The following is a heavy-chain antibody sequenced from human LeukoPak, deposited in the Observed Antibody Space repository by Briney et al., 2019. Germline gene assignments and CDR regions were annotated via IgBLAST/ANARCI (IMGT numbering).Heavy chain of an antibody. Sequence: SETLSLTCTVSGVSISSYYWSWIRQSPGKGLEWIAYTSTSYSGDTNYNPFLESRVTISLYTSKNQFSLKLSSVTAADAAVYYCARGERPGPDYWGQGTLVTVSS. CDR3: ARGERPGPDY. D-gene: IGHD6-25*01. CDR2: TSTSYSGDT. CDR1: GVSISSYY. J-gene: IGHJ4*02. V-gene: IGHV4-59*01.